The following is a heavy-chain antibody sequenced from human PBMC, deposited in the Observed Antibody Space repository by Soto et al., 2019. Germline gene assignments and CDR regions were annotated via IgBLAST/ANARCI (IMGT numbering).Heavy chain of an antibody. CDR3: GRCTSTSCHLGSDY. Sequence: QVLLVDSGGGVVQPGRSLRLSCAASGFTFSSYAMNWVRQAPGKGLEWVALISYDGSNKYYADSVRGRFTISRDSSTNTLVLQMNSLRAAYTAVYYCGRCTSTSCHLGSDYWGQGTLVTVSS. CDR1: GFTFSSYA. J-gene: IGHJ4*02. CDR2: ISYDGSNK. V-gene: IGHV3-30-3*01. D-gene: IGHD2-2*01.